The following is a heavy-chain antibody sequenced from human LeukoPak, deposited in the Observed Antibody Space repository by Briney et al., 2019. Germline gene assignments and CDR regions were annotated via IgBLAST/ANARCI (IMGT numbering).Heavy chain of an antibody. CDR3: ARIFDS. CDR2: IYYSGST. CDR1: GGSISSYY. J-gene: IGHJ4*02. V-gene: IGHV4-59*08. Sequence: PSETLSLTCTVSGGSISSYYWSWIRQPPGKGLEWIGYIYYSGSTNYNPSLRGRVTISINTSRNQFSLKLASVTAADTAVYYCARIFDSWGQGTLVTVCS.